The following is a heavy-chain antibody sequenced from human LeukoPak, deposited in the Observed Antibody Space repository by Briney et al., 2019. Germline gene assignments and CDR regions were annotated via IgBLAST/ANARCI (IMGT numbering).Heavy chain of an antibody. D-gene: IGHD3-22*01. CDR3: ARGAGREDYDSSGLAVN. V-gene: IGHV4-59*01. CDR2: IYYSGST. Sequence: SETLSLTCTVSGGSISSYYWSWIRQPPGKGLEWIGYIYYSGSTNYNPSLKSRVTISVDTSKNQFSLKLSSVTAADTAVYYCARGAGREDYDSSGLAVNWGQGTLVTVSS. J-gene: IGHJ4*02. CDR1: GGSISSYY.